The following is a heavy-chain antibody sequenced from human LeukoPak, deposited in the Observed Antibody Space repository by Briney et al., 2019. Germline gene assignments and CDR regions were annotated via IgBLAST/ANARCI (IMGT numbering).Heavy chain of an antibody. CDR3: ARVRQWRTDY. V-gene: IGHV4-59*01. Sequence: SETLSLTCTVSGGSISSYYWSWIRQPPGKGLEWIGYIYYSGSTNYNPSLKSRVTISVDTSKNQFSLKLSSVTAADTAVYYCARVRQWRTDYWGQGTLVTVSS. CDR2: IYYSGST. J-gene: IGHJ4*02. D-gene: IGHD6-19*01. CDR1: GGSISSYY.